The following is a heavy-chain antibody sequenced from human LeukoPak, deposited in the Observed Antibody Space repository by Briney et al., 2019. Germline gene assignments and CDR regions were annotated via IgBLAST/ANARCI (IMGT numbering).Heavy chain of an antibody. Sequence: SGTLSLTCAGYGGSFSGYYWSWIRQAPGKGLEWIGEINHSGSTNYNPSLKSLVTISVNTSKNQFSLKLSSVTAADTAVYYCARGAKYYGFWSGYFSFDYWGQGTLVTVSS. CDR1: GGSFSGYY. D-gene: IGHD3-3*01. J-gene: IGHJ4*02. CDR2: INHSGST. V-gene: IGHV4-34*01. CDR3: ARGAKYYGFWSGYFSFDY.